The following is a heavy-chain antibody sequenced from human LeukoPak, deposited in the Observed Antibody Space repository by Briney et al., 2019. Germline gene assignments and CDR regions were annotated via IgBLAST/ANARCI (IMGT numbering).Heavy chain of an antibody. J-gene: IGHJ5*02. V-gene: IGHV4-4*09. D-gene: IGHD3-22*01. Sequence: SETLSLTCTVSGGSISSDYWSWIRHPPGKGLEWIGYIYTSRSINYNPSLKSRVTISLDTSKNQVSLKLSSVTAADTAVYYCARHGGGYDTSGYYYYWFDPWGQGTLVTVSS. CDR1: GGSISSDY. CDR3: ARHGGGYDTSGYYYYWFDP. CDR2: IYTSRSI.